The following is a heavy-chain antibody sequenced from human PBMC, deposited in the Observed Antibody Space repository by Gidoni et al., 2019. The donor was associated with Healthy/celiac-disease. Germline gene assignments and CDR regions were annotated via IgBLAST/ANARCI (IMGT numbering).Heavy chain of an antibody. V-gene: IGHV3-30-3*01. CDR1: GFSFSRYG. D-gene: IGHD5-18*01. J-gene: IGHJ4*02. CDR2: ISYDGSNK. Sequence: QVELAASGGCVVQPGRSLRLSCAAPGFSFSRYGMHWVRQAPGKGLGWVAVISYDGSNKYYADSVKGRFTISRDNSKNTLYLQMNSLRAEDTAVYYCARGRGGVDTAMVLDYWGQGTLVTVSS. CDR3: ARGRGGVDTAMVLDY.